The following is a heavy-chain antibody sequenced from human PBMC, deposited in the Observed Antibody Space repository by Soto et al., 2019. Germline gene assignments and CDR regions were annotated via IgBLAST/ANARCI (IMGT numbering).Heavy chain of an antibody. CDR2: ISSSSYI. J-gene: IGHJ4*02. CDR1: GFTFSSYS. CDR3: AKSSSIAAAGTV. Sequence: GGSLRLSCAASGFTFSSYSMNWVRQAPGKGLEWVSSISSSSYIYYADSVKGRFTISRDNAKNSLYLQMNSLRAEDTAVYYCAKSSSIAAAGTVWGQGTLVTVSS. V-gene: IGHV3-21*01. D-gene: IGHD6-13*01.